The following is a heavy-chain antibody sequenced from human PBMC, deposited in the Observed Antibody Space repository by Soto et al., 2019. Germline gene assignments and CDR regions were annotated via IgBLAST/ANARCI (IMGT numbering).Heavy chain of an antibody. Sequence: EVQLLESGGGLVQPGESLRLSCAASGFTFSSYAMSWARQAPGKGLEWVSSIGVSSDAYYADSVKGRFTISRDNSTNNMYLKMNSMRAEDSALYYCAKNSFFDSWGQGTLVTVSS. CDR3: AKNSFFDS. J-gene: IGHJ4*02. CDR1: GFTFSSYA. CDR2: IGVSSDA. D-gene: IGHD2-21*01. V-gene: IGHV3-23*01.